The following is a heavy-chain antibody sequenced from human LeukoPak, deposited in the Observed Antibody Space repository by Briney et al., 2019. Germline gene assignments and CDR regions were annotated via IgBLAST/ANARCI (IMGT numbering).Heavy chain of an antibody. CDR2: IRQDGTEK. D-gene: IGHD4-11*01. J-gene: IGHJ3*02. CDR1: GFTFTTYW. Sequence: AGSLRLSCTASGFTFTTYWMSWVRHPPGKGLEWVANIRQDGTEKYYVDSVKGRFTISRDNAKNSVYLQMNSLRAEDTAVSYCARASVTVTTGHNAFDIWGQGTMVTVSS. V-gene: IGHV3-7*01. CDR3: ARASVTVTTGHNAFDI.